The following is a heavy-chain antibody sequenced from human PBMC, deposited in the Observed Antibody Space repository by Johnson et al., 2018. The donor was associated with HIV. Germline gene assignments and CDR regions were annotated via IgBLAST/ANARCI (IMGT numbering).Heavy chain of an antibody. CDR1: E. D-gene: IGHD2-21*01. CDR3: ARGGGIAMHDAFDI. CDR2: IKCGGREK. J-gene: IGHJ3*02. Sequence: VQLVESGGGLVQPGRSLRLSCAASEMHWVCQAPEKGLEWVADIKCGGREKYYVDSVKGRFTISRDNSKNTLYLQMNSLRAEDMAVYYCARGGGIAMHDAFDIWGQGTMVTVSS. V-gene: IGHV3-52*01.